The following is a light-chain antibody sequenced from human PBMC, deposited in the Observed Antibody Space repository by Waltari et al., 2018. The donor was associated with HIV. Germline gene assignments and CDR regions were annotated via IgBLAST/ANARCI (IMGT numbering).Light chain of an antibody. V-gene: IGLV2-23*02. J-gene: IGLJ2*01. CDR2: EVS. CDR1: SSDVGSYNL. Sequence: QSALTQPASVSGSPGQSLTISCTGTSSDVGSYNLVSWYQQHPGKAPKLMIYEVSKRPSGVSNRFSGSKSGNTASLTISGLQAEDEADYYCCSYAGSSTPVVFGGGTKLTVL. CDR3: CSYAGSSTPVV.